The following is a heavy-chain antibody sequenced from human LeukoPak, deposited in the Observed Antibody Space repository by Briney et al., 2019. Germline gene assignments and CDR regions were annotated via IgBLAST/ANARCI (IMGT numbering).Heavy chain of an antibody. Sequence: PGGSLRLSCAASGFTLNNYAMNWVRQAPGKGLEWVSSISSSSSYIYYAGSVKGRFTISRDNAKNSVYLQMNSLRAEDTAVYYCARVKGYSNGPFDYWGQGTLVTVSS. D-gene: IGHD5-18*01. J-gene: IGHJ4*02. CDR2: ISSSSSYI. CDR3: ARVKGYSNGPFDY. V-gene: IGHV3-21*01. CDR1: GFTLNNYA.